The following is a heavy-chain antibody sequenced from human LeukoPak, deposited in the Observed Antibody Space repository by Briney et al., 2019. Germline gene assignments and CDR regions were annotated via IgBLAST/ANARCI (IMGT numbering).Heavy chain of an antibody. CDR1: GFTFSSFG. CDR2: ISNDGSNK. D-gene: IGHD3-22*01. Sequence: PGGSLTLSCAATGFTFSSFGIHWPRQAPGKGLEWVAVISNDGSNKDYADSVKGRFIISRDNSKNTLYLQMNSLRAEDTAVYYCAKVRTAYYYDSSGYSFDYWGQGTLVTVSS. CDR3: AKVRTAYYYDSSGYSFDY. J-gene: IGHJ4*02. V-gene: IGHV3-30*18.